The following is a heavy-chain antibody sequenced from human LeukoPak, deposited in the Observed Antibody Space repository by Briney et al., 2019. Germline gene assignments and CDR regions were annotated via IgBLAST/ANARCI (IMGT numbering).Heavy chain of an antibody. CDR3: ARVGDYGGNFDY. J-gene: IGHJ4*02. V-gene: IGHV4-4*07. D-gene: IGHD4-23*01. CDR1: GGSISGYY. Sequence: SETLCLTCTVSGGSISGYYWSWIRQPAGKGLEWIGRIYTSGTTNYNPSLRSRVTMSVDTSKNQFSLKLSSVTAADTAVYYCARVGDYGGNFDYWGQGTLVTVSS. CDR2: IYTSGTT.